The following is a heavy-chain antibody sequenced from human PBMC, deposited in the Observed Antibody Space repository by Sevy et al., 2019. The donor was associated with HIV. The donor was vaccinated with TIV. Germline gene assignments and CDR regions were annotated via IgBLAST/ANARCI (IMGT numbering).Heavy chain of an antibody. V-gene: IGHV3-33*01. J-gene: IGHJ4*02. D-gene: IGHD2-15*01. CDR2: IWYDGSNK. Sequence: GGSLRLSCAASGFTFSSYGMHWVRQAPGKGLEWVAVIWYDGSNKYYADSVKGRFTISRDNSKNTRYLQMNSLRAEDTAVYYCARDRGDCSGGSCLPYYFDYWGQGTLVTVSS. CDR3: ARDRGDCSGGSCLPYYFDY. CDR1: GFTFSSYG.